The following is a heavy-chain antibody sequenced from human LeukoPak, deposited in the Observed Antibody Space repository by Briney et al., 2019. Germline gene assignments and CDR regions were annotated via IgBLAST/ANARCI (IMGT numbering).Heavy chain of an antibody. CDR2: IYHSRST. Sequence: SETLSLTCAVSGYSISSGYYWGWIRQPPGKGLEWIGSIYHSRSTYYNPSLMSRVTISVDTSKNQFSLKLSSVTAADTAVYYCARQAIAARPSWFDPWGQGTLVTVSS. CDR1: GYSISSGYY. J-gene: IGHJ5*02. D-gene: IGHD6-6*01. V-gene: IGHV4-38-2*01. CDR3: ARQAIAARPSWFDP.